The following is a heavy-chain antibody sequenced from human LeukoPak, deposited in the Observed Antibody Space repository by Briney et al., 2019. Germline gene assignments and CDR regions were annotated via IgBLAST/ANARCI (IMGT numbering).Heavy chain of an antibody. CDR2: ITISSTYI. V-gene: IGHV3-21*01. CDR1: GFTFISYS. Sequence: PGGSLRLSCAASGFTFISYSMNWVRQAPGKGLEWVSSITISSTYISYADSVKGRFTSSRDNAKNSLYLQMNSLRAEDTAVYYCTRAHDYGNYVPGYWGQGTLVTVSS. J-gene: IGHJ4*02. CDR3: TRAHDYGNYVPGY. D-gene: IGHD4-11*01.